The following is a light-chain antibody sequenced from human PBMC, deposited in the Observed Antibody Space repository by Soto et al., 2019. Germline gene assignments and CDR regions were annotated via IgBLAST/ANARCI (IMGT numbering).Light chain of an antibody. Sequence: DIQLIQSPSTLSASVGDRVTLTCRASQSVSNKLAWYQQKPGKAPKLLIYKASSVQSGVPSKFRGSGSGTEFTLTISGLQPEDFATYYCQQLNSYPITFGQGTRLEIK. V-gene: IGKV1-5*03. CDR3: QQLNSYPIT. CDR2: KAS. CDR1: QSVSNK. J-gene: IGKJ5*01.